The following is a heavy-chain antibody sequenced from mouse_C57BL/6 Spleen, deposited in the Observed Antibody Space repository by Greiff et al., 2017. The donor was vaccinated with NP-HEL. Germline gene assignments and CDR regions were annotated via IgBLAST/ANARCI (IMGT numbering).Heavy chain of an antibody. CDR3: AKGSSPWYFDV. V-gene: IGHV1-69*01. CDR1: GYTFTSYW. CDR2: IDPSDSYT. Sequence: QVQLQQPGAELVMPGASVKLSCKASGYTFTSYWMHWVKQRPGQGLEWIGEIDPSDSYTNYNQKFKGKSTLTVDKSSSTAYMQLSSLTSEDSAVYYCAKGSSPWYFDVWGTGTTVTVSS. J-gene: IGHJ1*03. D-gene: IGHD1-1*01.